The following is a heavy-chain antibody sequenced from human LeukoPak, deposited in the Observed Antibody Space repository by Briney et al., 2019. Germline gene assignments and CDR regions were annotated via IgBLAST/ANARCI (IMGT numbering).Heavy chain of an antibody. CDR1: GGSISSGDYY. J-gene: IGHJ4*02. D-gene: IGHD1-26*01. V-gene: IGHV4-30-4*08. Sequence: SETLSLTCTVSGGSISSGDYYWSWIRQPPGKGLEWIGYIYYSGSTYYNPSLKSRVTISVDRSKNQFSLKLSSVTAADTAVYYCARVSGGSYYPDYWGQGTLVTVSS. CDR3: ARVSGGSYYPDY. CDR2: IYYSGST.